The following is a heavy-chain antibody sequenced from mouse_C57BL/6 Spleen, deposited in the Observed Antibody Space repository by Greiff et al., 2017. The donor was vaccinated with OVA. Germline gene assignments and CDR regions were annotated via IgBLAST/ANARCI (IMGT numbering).Heavy chain of an antibody. D-gene: IGHD3-1*01. CDR3: ARELGEGAD. V-gene: IGHV1-26*01. CDR2: INPNNGGT. Sequence: VQLQQSGPELVKPGASVKISCKASGYTFTDYYMNWVKQSHGKSLEWIGDINPNNGGTSYNQKFKGKATLTVDKSSSTAYMELRSLTSEDSADDYCARELGEGADWGQGTLVTVSA. CDR1: GYTFTDYY. J-gene: IGHJ3*01.